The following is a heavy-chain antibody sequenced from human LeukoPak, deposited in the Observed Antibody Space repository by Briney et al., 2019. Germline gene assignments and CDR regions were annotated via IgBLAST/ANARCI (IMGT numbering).Heavy chain of an antibody. CDR1: GGSISSSNYY. CDR2: IYYSGST. D-gene: IGHD2-2*02. V-gene: IGHV4-39*01. J-gene: IGHJ1*01. CDR3: ARVVPAAIGYYQH. Sequence: SETLSLTCTVSGGSISSSNYYWVWIRQPPGKGLEWIGSIYYSGSTYYNPSLKSRVTISVDTSKNQFSLKLSSVTAADTAVYYCARVVPAAIGYYQHWGQGTLVTVSS.